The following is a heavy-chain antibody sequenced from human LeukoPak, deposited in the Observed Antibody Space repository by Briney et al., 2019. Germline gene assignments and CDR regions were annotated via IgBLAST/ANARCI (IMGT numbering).Heavy chain of an antibody. Sequence: GGSLRLSCAVSGFTVSSNYMSWVRQAPGKGLERVSLIYSGGTTYYADSVKGRFTISRDNSKNTLYLQMNSLRAEDTAVYYCARDVYYYDSSGFDPWGQGTLVTVSS. V-gene: IGHV3-66*01. J-gene: IGHJ5*02. CDR1: GFTVSSNY. CDR2: IYSGGTT. CDR3: ARDVYYYDSSGFDP. D-gene: IGHD3-22*01.